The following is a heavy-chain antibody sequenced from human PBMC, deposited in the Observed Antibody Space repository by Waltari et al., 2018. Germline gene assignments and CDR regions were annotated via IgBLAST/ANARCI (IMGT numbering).Heavy chain of an antibody. V-gene: IGHV1-3*01. D-gene: IGHD6-13*01. Sequence: QVQLVQSGAEVKKPGASVKVSCKASGYTFTSYAMHWVRQAPGQRLEWMGWINAGNGNTKYSQKFQGRVTITRDTSASTAYMELSSLRSEDTAVYYCARERIAAAGLLDYWGQGTLVTVSS. CDR3: ARERIAAAGLLDY. CDR2: INAGNGNT. CDR1: GYTFTSYA. J-gene: IGHJ4*02.